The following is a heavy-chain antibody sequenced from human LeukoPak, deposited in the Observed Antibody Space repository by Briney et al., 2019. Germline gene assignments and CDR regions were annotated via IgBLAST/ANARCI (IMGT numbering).Heavy chain of an antibody. D-gene: IGHD6-19*01. V-gene: IGHV4-34*01. CDR1: GGSLSGYY. J-gene: IGHJ4*02. Sequence: SETLSLTCAVYGGSLSGYYWSWIRQPPGKGLEWIGEINHSGSTNYNPSLKSRVTISVDTSKNQFSLKLSSVTAADTAVYYCARASHGSGKFDYWGQGTLVTVSS. CDR2: INHSGST. CDR3: ARASHGSGKFDY.